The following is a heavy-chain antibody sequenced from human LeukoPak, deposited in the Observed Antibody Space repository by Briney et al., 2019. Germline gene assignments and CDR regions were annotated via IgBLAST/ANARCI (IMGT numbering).Heavy chain of an antibody. V-gene: IGHV3-21*01. CDR3: ARDWGYYYYYGMDV. D-gene: IGHD3-16*01. J-gene: IGHJ6*02. CDR1: GFTFSSYS. Sequence: KSGGSLRLSCAASGFTFSSYSMNWVRQAPGKGLEWVSSISSSSYIYYADSVKGRFTISRDNAKNSLYLQMNSLRAEDTAVYYCARDWGYYYYYGMDVWGQGTTVTVSS. CDR2: ISSSSYI.